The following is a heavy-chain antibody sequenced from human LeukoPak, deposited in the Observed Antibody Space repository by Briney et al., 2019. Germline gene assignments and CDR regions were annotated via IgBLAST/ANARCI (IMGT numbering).Heavy chain of an antibody. Sequence: ASLKVSCKASGYTFTGYYMHWVRQAPGQGLEWMGWINPNSGGTNYAQKFQGSVTMTRDTSISTAYMELSRLRSDDTAVYYCARAGISREIVLMVNWGQGTLVTVSS. V-gene: IGHV1-2*02. J-gene: IGHJ4*02. CDR3: ARAGISREIVLMVN. CDR1: GYTFTGYY. D-gene: IGHD2-8*01. CDR2: INPNSGGT.